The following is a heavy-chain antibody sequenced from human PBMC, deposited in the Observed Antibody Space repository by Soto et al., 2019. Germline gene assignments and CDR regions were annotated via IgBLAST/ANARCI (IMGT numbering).Heavy chain of an antibody. CDR1: GYTFTSYG. CDR2: ISAYNGNT. V-gene: IGHV1-18*01. J-gene: IGHJ6*02. CDR3: ANRLVAASYYYYYGMDV. Sequence: GASVKVSCKASGYTFTSYGISWVRQAPGQGLEWMGWISAYNGNTNYAQKLQGRVTITADESTSTAYMELSSLRSEDTAVYYCANRLVAASYYYYYGMDVWGQGTTVTVSS. D-gene: IGHD2-15*01.